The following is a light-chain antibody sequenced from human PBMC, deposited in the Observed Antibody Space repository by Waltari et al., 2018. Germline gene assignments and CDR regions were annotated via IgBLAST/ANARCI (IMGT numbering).Light chain of an antibody. V-gene: IGLV2-23*02. CDR1: SRDVGGSNY. Sequence: QSALTQPASVPGSPGQSITISCPGTSRDVGGSNYVPWYKQHPGKAPKLMIYDVSNRPSGVSNRFSGSKSGNTASLTISGLQAEDEADYYCCSYAGSSTDVVFGGGTKLTVL. J-gene: IGLJ2*01. CDR3: CSYAGSSTDVV. CDR2: DVS.